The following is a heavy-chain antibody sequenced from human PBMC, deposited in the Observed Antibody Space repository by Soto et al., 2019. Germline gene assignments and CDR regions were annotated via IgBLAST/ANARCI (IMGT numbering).Heavy chain of an antibody. CDR3: ARGAPLWLVRRALGYYMDV. CDR2: TYYRSKWYN. Sequence: SQTLSLPCAISGDSVSSNSAAWNWIRQSPSRGLEWLGRTYYRSKWYNDYAVSVKSRITIHPDTSKNQFSLQLNSVTPEDTAVYYCARGAPLWLVRRALGYYMDVWGKGTTVTVSS. J-gene: IGHJ6*03. D-gene: IGHD6-19*01. V-gene: IGHV6-1*01. CDR1: GDSVSSNSAA.